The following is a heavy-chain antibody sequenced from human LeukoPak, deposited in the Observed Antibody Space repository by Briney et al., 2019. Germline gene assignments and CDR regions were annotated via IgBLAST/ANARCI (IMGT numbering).Heavy chain of an antibody. CDR2: IYSGGST. CDR3: AKGYYDILTGWYYYGMDV. J-gene: IGHJ6*02. CDR1: GFTVSSNY. Sequence: GGSLRLSCAASGFTVSSNYMSWVRQAPGKGLEWVSVIYSGGSTCYADSVKGRFTISRDNSKNTLYLQMNSLRAEDTALYYCAKGYYDILTGWYYYGMDVWGQGTTVTVSS. D-gene: IGHD3-9*01. V-gene: IGHV3-53*01.